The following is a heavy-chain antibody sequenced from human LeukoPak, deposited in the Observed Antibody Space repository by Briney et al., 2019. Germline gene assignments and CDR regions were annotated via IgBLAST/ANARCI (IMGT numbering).Heavy chain of an antibody. J-gene: IGHJ4*02. D-gene: IGHD2-8*01. Sequence: VGSLSLSCAASGFTFIIYAMSCVRHAPRKGLECVSAITTSGDPSYCAPPLTRRFTISQDNSENPLYLQLSSLRAEDPAIYYCARQLGHCTDGTCYFDYWRQGALVTDS. V-gene: IGHV3-23*01. CDR3: ARQLGHCTDGTCYFDY. CDR1: GFTFIIYA. CDR2: ITTSGDPS.